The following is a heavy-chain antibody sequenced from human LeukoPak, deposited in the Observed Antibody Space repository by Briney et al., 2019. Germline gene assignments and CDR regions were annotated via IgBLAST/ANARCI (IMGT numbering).Heavy chain of an antibody. V-gene: IGHV1-2*02. CDR3: ARDPPGTTAFDV. J-gene: IGHJ3*01. D-gene: IGHD1-1*01. CDR1: GYIFTDYY. CDR2: IDPARADT. Sequence: ASVKVSCRTSGYIFTDYYLHWVRQAPGQGLEWMGWIDPARADTKYAQSFQGRVALTWDTSISTAYMEVSRLTSDDTAMFYCARDPPGTTAFDVWGQGTMVTVSS.